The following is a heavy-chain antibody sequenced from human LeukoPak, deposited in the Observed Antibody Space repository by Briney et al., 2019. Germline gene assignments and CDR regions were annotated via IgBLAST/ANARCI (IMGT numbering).Heavy chain of an antibody. Sequence: PGGSLRLSCAASGFSFNDAWMSWVRQAPGKGLEWAGRIKRKTDGGTTDYAAPVKGRFTISRDDSKTSLYLQMNNLKTEDTAVYYCTTDTRRVVVPKWGQGTLVTVSS. CDR2: IKRKTDGGTT. D-gene: IGHD2-15*01. CDR3: TTDTRRVVVPK. CDR1: GFSFNDAW. J-gene: IGHJ4*02. V-gene: IGHV3-15*01.